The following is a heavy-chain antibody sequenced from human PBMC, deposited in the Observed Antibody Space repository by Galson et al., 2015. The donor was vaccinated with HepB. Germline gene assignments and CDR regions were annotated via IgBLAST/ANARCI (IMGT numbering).Heavy chain of an antibody. CDR1: GYTFTHYY. J-gene: IGHJ6*02. Sequence: SVKVSCKASGYTFTHYYIHWVRQAPGQGLEWRGWVNPNGGGTGYAQKFQGRVTLTGDTSMRTAYRELSDMKSDETAVYNCAKSLHSEPTHYYSGMDVWGQGTAVTVSS. V-gene: IGHV1-2*02. CDR2: VNPNGGGT. D-gene: IGHD1-26*01. CDR3: AKSLHSEPTHYYSGMDV.